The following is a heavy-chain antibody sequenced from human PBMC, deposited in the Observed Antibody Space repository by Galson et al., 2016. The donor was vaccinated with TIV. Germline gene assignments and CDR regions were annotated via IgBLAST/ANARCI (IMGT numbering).Heavy chain of an antibody. J-gene: IGHJ4*02. CDR2: IIPVFGTV. Sequence: SVKVSCKASGGTLSSNAFSWLRQAPGQGLEWMGGIIPVFGTVHYAQKFRGRVTITADKSTNTVYMGLSSLSFEDTAVYYCASVAWFPGLSLDNWGQGTLVIVSS. CDR1: GGTLSSNA. V-gene: IGHV1-69*06. D-gene: IGHD2/OR15-2a*01. CDR3: ASVAWFPGLSLDN.